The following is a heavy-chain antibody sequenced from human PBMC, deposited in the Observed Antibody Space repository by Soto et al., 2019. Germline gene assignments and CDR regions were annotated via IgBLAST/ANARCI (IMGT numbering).Heavy chain of an antibody. J-gene: IGHJ4*02. CDR1: GFTFSSYG. D-gene: IGHD2-2*01. CDR3: AKRKYCPSTTCFDY. CDR2: RYSDGRS. Sequence: GGSLRLSCAASGFTFSSYGMHWVRQAPGKGLEWVSIRYSDGRSYHAESVKGRFTISTDDSENTLYLLMSSLRAEDTAVYYCAKRKYCPSTTCFDYWGQGTQVTVSS. V-gene: IGHV3-NL1*01.